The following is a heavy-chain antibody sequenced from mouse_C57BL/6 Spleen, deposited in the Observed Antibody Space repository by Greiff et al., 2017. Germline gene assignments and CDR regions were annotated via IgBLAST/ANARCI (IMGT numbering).Heavy chain of an antibody. Sequence: EVKLEESGGGLVQPGGSMKLSCVASGFTFSNYWMNWVRQSPEKGLEWVAQIRLKSDNYATHYAESVKGRFTISRDDSKSSVYLQMNNLRAEDTGIYYCTAYYSNYNWYFDVWGTGTTVTVSS. V-gene: IGHV6-3*01. D-gene: IGHD2-5*01. CDR1: GFTFSNYW. CDR2: IRLKSDNYAT. CDR3: TAYYSNYNWYFDV. J-gene: IGHJ1*03.